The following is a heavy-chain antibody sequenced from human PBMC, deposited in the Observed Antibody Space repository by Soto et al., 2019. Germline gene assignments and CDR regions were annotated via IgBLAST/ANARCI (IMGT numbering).Heavy chain of an antibody. CDR1: GFTVSTKY. CDR3: ARDPWAADY. Sequence: EVQLVESGGGLVQPGGSLRLSCAASGFTVSTKYMSWVRQAPGKGLEWVSVIYSGGSTFYADSVRGRFTISRDNSTNTVNLHMNSLRAEDTAVYYCARDPWAADYWGQGTLVTVSS. CDR2: IYSGGST. J-gene: IGHJ4*02. V-gene: IGHV3-66*01. D-gene: IGHD3-16*01.